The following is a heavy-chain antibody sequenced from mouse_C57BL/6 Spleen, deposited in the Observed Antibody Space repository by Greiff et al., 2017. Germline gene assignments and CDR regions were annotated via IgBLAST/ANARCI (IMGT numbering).Heavy chain of an antibody. J-gene: IGHJ3*01. CDR2: IYPGSGST. D-gene: IGHD1-3*01. V-gene: IGHV1-55*01. Sequence: VQLQQPGAELVKPGASVKLSCKASGYTFTSYWITWVKQRPGQGLEWIGDIYPGSGSTNYNEKFKSKATLTVDTSSSTAYMQLSSLTSADSAVYDCAREGEDNAWFAYWGQGTLVTVSA. CDR3: AREGEDNAWFAY. CDR1: GYTFTSYW.